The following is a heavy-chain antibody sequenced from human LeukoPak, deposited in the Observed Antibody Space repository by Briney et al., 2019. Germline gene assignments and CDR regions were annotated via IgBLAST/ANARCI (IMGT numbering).Heavy chain of an antibody. CDR3: ARQGAAGKYYYYYMDV. V-gene: IGHV5-51*01. Sequence: RGESLKISCKGSGYSFTSYWIGWVRQMPGKGLEWMGIIYPGDSDTRYSPSFQGQVTISADKSISTAYLQWSSLKASDTAIYYCARQGAAGKYYYYYMDVWGKGTTVTVSS. D-gene: IGHD6-13*01. CDR1: GYSFTSYW. J-gene: IGHJ6*03. CDR2: IYPGDSDT.